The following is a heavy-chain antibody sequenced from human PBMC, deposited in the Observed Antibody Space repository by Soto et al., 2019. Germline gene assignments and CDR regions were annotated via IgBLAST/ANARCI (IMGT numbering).Heavy chain of an antibody. CDR3: AKTGLDAIWSFWNQWLAPEDTLLYCCEP. CDR1: GFTFSSYG. V-gene: IGHV3-30*18. CDR2: ISYDGSNK. D-gene: IGHD6-19*01. J-gene: IGHJ5*02. Sequence: SLRLSCAASGFTFSSYGMHWVRQAPGKGLEWVAVISYDGSNKYYADSVKGRFTISRDNSKNTLYLQMNSLRAEDTAVYYCAKTGLDAIWSFWNQWLAPEDTLLYCCEPWGEGTLVTVSS.